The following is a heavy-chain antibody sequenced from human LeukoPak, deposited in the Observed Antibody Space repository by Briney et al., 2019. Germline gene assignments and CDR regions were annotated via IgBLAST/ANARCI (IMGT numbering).Heavy chain of an antibody. CDR2: IWEDGTNI. D-gene: IGHD6-19*01. CDR3: ARAGYNSGWYEY. V-gene: IGHV3-33*01. J-gene: IGHJ4*02. Sequence: GGSLRLSCAASGFTFSTYGMHWVRQAPGKGLEWVAVIWEDGTNIHYADSVKGRFTISRDNSKNTLYLQMNSLRAEDTAVYYCARAGYNSGWYEYWGQGTLVTVSS. CDR1: GFTFSTYG.